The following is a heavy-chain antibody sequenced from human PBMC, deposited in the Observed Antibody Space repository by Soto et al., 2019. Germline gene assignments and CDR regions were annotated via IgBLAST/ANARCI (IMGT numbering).Heavy chain of an antibody. Sequence: QVQLVQSGAEVKKPGASVKVSCKASRYTFTSYAMHWVRQAPGQRLEWMGWINAGNGNTKYSQKFQGSVTITRDTSASTAYMELSSLRSEDTAVYYCAREGLGWVAAASWFDPWGQGTLVTVSS. J-gene: IGHJ5*02. V-gene: IGHV1-3*01. CDR2: INAGNGNT. CDR1: RYTFTSYA. D-gene: IGHD6-13*01. CDR3: AREGLGWVAAASWFDP.